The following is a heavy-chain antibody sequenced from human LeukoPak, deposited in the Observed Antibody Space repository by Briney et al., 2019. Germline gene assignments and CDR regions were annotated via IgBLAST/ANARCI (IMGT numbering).Heavy chain of an antibody. CDR3: ARLSTLGYSGDDYDYYYYMDV. CDR2: ISAYSGNT. V-gene: IGHV1-18*04. Sequence: ASVKVSCKASGYTFTGYYMHWVRQAPGQGLEWVGWISAYSGNTKYAQKLQGRVTMTTDTSTSTAYMELRSLRSDDTAVYYCARLSTLGYSGDDYDYYYYMDVWGKGTTVTVSS. CDR1: GYTFTGYY. J-gene: IGHJ6*03. D-gene: IGHD5-12*01.